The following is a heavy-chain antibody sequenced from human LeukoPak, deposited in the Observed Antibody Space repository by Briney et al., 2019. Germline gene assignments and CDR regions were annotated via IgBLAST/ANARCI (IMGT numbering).Heavy chain of an antibody. Sequence: GGYLRLSCAASGFTSSSYSMNWVLQAPGKGLEWVSSISSSSSYIYYADSVKGRFTISRDNAKNSLYLQMNSLRAEDTAVYYCARFWAAGNFDYWGQGTLVTVSS. J-gene: IGHJ4*02. CDR3: ARFWAAGNFDY. D-gene: IGHD6-13*01. V-gene: IGHV3-21*01. CDR1: GFTSSSYS. CDR2: ISSSSSYI.